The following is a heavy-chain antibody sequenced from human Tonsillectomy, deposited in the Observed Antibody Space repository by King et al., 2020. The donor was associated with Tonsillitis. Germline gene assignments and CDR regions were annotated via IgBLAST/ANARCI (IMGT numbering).Heavy chain of an antibody. CDR3: ARDGVGYCSAGSCYSYYGMDV. V-gene: IGHV3-30*04. Sequence: VQLVESGGGVVQPGRSLRLSCAASGFIFSSYTMHWVRQAPGKGLEWVTLISYDGSNKYYADSVKGRFTISRDNSKNTVFLQMSSLRTEDKAVYYCARDGVGYCSAGSCYSYYGMDVWGQGTTVTVSS. CDR2: ISYDGSNK. CDR1: GFIFSSYT. J-gene: IGHJ6*02. D-gene: IGHD2-15*01.